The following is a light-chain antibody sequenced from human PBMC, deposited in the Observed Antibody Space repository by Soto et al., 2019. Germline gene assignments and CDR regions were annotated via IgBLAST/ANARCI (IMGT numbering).Light chain of an antibody. CDR2: DVS. Sequence: QSALTQPASVSGSPGQSITISCSGTSSDVGAYNYVSWYQQHPGKAPKLMIYDVSNRPSGVSNRFSGSKSGNTASLTISGLQAEDEADYYCSSFTTSSTDVFGSATKLTVL. CDR3: SSFTTSSTDV. V-gene: IGLV2-14*01. J-gene: IGLJ1*01. CDR1: SSDVGAYNY.